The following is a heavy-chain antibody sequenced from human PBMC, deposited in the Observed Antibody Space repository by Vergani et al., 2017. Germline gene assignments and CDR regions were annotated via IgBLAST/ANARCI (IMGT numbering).Heavy chain of an antibody. Sequence: QVQLQESGPGLVKPSQTLSLTCTVSGGSISSGDYYWSWICQPPGKGLEWIGYIYYSGSTYYNPSLKSRVTISGDTSKNQFSLKLNSVTAADTAVYYCGRVADFYGLGSRLLDLWGQGILVTVSS. J-gene: IGHJ5*02. CDR1: GGSISSGDYY. D-gene: IGHD3-10*01. CDR2: IYYSGST. V-gene: IGHV4-30-4*08. CDR3: GRVADFYGLGSRLLDL.